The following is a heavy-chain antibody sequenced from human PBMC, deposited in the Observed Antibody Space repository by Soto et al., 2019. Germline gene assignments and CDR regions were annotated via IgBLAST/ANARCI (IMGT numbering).Heavy chain of an antibody. CDR1: GFTFSDYW. Sequence: GGSLRLSCAASGFTFSDYWIHWVRQAPGEGLVWVSRINTDGSTTNYADSVKGRFTISRDNAKNTLYLQMDSLRAEDTAVYYCARAGDYKFSYWGQGTLVTVSS. CDR3: ARAGDYKFSY. D-gene: IGHD4-17*01. J-gene: IGHJ4*02. CDR2: INTDGSTT. V-gene: IGHV3-74*01.